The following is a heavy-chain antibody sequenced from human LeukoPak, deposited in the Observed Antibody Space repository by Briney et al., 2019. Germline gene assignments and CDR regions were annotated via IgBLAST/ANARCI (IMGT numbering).Heavy chain of an antibody. D-gene: IGHD5-18*01. J-gene: IGHJ4*02. CDR1: GFTFSRYG. CDR2: VSKDETIK. Sequence: PGRSRRLSCAASGFTFSRYGMQWVRQAPGKGLGWVAVVSKDETIKYYADSVKGRFTISRDNSKNTLDLQMNSLRTEDTAVYYCARDGIQLWTGAFDYWGQGTLVTVSS. CDR3: ARDGIQLWTGAFDY. V-gene: IGHV3-30*03.